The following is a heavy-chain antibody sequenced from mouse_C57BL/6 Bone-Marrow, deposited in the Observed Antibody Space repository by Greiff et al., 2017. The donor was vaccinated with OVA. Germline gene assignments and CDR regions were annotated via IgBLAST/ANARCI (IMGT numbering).Heavy chain of an antibody. CDR2: IWSGGST. V-gene: IGHV2-4*01. CDR3: AKNGKGGSSLYYAMDY. CDR1: GFSLTSYG. D-gene: IGHD1-1*01. J-gene: IGHJ4*01. Sequence: VQLVESGPGLVQPSQSLSITCTVSGFSLTSYGVHWVRQPPGKGLEWLGVIWSGGSTDYNAAFISRLSISKDNSKSQVFFKMNSLQADDTAIYYCAKNGKGGSSLYYAMDYWGQGTSVTVSS.